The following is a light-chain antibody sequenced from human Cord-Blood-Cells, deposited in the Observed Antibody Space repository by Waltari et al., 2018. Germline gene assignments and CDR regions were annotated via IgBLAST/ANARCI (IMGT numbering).Light chain of an antibody. V-gene: IGLV1-44*01. J-gene: IGLJ1*01. Sequence: QSVLTQPPSESATPGQRVTISCSGISSHIGSNTENWYQQLPGTAPKPLIYRNMQRPSGVQDRYSGSKSVTSAALAISGLHSEGEADYYCAAWDDSLNVYVFGTGTKVTVL. CDR2: RNM. CDR3: AAWDDSLNVYV. CDR1: SSHIGSNT.